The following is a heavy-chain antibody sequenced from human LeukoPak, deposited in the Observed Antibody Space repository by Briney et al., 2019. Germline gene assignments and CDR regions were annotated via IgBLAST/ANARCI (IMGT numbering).Heavy chain of an antibody. CDR3: ATRWYDILTGYPMDV. Sequence: SGTLSLTCAVSGGSISSSNWWSWVRQPPGKGLEWIGEIYHSGSTNYNPSLKSRVTISVDKSKNQFSLKLSSVTAADTAVYYRATRWYDILTGYPMDVWGKGTTVTVSS. D-gene: IGHD3-9*01. V-gene: IGHV4-4*02. J-gene: IGHJ6*04. CDR2: IYHSGST. CDR1: GGSISSSNW.